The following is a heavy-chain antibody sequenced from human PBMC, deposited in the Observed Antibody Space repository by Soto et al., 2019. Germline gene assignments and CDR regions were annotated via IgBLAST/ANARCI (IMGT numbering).Heavy chain of an antibody. J-gene: IGHJ5*02. CDR2: IIHNRGT. CDR3: ARTPNYYDSSGYYLGWFDP. CDR1: GESFSSYYY. D-gene: IGHD3-22*01. V-gene: IGHV4-34*12. Sequence: PSETLSLTCAVFGESFSSYYYWTWIRQAPGKGLEWIGEIIHNRGTNYNPSLKSRVAISKDTSKNQFSLKLSSVTAADTAVYYCARTPNYYDSSGYYLGWFDPWGQGTLVTVSS.